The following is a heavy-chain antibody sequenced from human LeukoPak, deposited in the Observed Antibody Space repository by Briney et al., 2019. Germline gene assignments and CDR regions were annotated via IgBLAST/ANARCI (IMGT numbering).Heavy chain of an antibody. D-gene: IGHD6-6*01. CDR1: GFTLDDYA. Sequence: GGSLRLSCAASGFTLDDYAMRWVRHAPGKGLEWVSGISWNSGSIVYADSVKGRFTISRDNAKNSLYLQMNSLRAEDTALYYCANSHSSSFDYWGQGTLVTVSS. CDR2: ISWNSGSI. J-gene: IGHJ4*02. CDR3: ANSHSSSFDY. V-gene: IGHV3-9*01.